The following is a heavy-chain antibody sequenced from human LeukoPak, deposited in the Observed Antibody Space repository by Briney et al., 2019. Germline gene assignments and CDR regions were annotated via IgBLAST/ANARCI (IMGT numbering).Heavy chain of an antibody. J-gene: IGHJ4*02. Sequence: GGSLRLSCAASGFTFSSYAMHWVRQAPGKGLEWVAVISYDGSNKYYADSVKGRFTISRDNSKNTLYLQVNSLRAEDTAVYYCARALTMMAFDYWGQGTLVTVSS. CDR3: ARALTMMAFDY. V-gene: IGHV3-30*04. CDR2: ISYDGSNK. D-gene: IGHD3-22*01. CDR1: GFTFSSYA.